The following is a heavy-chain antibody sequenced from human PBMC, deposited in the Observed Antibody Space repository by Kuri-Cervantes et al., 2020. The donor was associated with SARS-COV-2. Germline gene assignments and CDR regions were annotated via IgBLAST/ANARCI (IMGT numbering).Heavy chain of an antibody. J-gene: IGHJ4*02. Sequence: SVKVSCKASGGTFSSYAISWVRQAPGQGLEWMGGIIPIFGTANYAQKFQGRVTITADESTSTAYMELSSLRSEDTAVYYCARAHSKGPLYDFWSGYYFDSCGPGTLVTVSS. CDR1: GGTFSSYA. CDR3: ARAHSKGPLYDFWSGYYFDS. V-gene: IGHV1-69*13. CDR2: IIPIFGTA. D-gene: IGHD3-3*01.